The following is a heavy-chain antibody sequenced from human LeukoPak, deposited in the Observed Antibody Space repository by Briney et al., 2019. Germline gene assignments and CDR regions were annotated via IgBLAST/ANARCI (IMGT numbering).Heavy chain of an antibody. CDR2: IKQDGSEK. CDR1: GFTFSSYW. J-gene: IGHJ6*02. CDR3: ARVPYYYYYYGMDV. Sequence: GGSLRLSCAASGFTFSSYWMSWVREAPGKGLEWVANIKQDGSEKYYVDSVKGRFTISRDNAKNSLYLQMNSLRAEDTAVYYCARVPYYYYYYGMDVWGQGTTVTVS. V-gene: IGHV3-7*01.